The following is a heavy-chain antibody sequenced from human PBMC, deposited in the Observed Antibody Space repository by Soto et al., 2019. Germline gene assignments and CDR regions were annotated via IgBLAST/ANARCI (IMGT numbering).Heavy chain of an antibody. CDR3: AKVDVVVVVAAITSFDY. D-gene: IGHD2-15*01. V-gene: IGHV3-23*01. CDR2: ISGSGGST. Sequence: EVQLLESGGGLVQPGGSLGLSCAASGFTFSSYAMSWVRQAPGKGLEWVSAISGSGGSTYYADSVKGRFTISRDNSKNTLYLQMNSLRAEDTAVYYCAKVDVVVVVAAITSFDYWGQGTLVTVSS. CDR1: GFTFSSYA. J-gene: IGHJ4*02.